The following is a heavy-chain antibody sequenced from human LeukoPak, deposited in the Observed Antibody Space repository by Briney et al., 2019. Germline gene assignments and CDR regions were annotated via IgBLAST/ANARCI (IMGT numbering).Heavy chain of an antibody. CDR1: GYTFTRYA. D-gene: IGHD2-2*01. CDR2: INPNSGGT. Sequence: ASVKVSCEASGYTFTRYAINWVRQAPGQGLEWMGWINPNSGGTNSAQKFQGRVAMTRDTSISTAYMELSRLGSDDTAVYYCARDPRYCSSTSCYPYYYMDVWGKGTTVTVSS. J-gene: IGHJ6*03. V-gene: IGHV1-2*02. CDR3: ARDPRYCSSTSCYPYYYMDV.